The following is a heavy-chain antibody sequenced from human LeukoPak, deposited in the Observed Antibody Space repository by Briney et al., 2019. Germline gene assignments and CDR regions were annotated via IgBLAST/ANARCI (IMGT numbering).Heavy chain of an antibody. V-gene: IGHV5-51*01. CDR1: GYSFTSYW. CDR3: ARRIAAAGTGAFDI. CDR2: IYPGDSDT. J-gene: IGHJ3*02. D-gene: IGHD6-13*01. Sequence: GESLKISCKGSGYSFTSYWIGGGRQMPGKGVEWMGIIYPGDSDTRYSPSFQGHVTISADKSISTAYLQWSSLKASDTAMYSCARRIAAAGTGAFDICGQGTMVPVSS.